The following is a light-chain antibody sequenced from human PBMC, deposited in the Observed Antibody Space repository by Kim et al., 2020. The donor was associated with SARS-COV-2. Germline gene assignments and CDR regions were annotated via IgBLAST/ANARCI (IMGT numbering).Light chain of an antibody. CDR1: LSVGRY. CDR2: DTP. J-gene: IGKJ5*01. CDR3: QQRSTWPAIT. V-gene: IGKV3-11*01. Sequence: SLGERATLSRGARLSVGRYLAWYQQKTGQAPRLLIYDTPNRATVIPARFSGSGSETDFTLTISSLGPDDFAVYYCQQRSTWPAITFGHGTRLEIK.